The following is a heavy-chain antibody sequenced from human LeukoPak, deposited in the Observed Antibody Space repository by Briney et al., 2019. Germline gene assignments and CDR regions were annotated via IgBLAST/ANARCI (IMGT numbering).Heavy chain of an antibody. D-gene: IGHD3-16*01. CDR1: GDSMSTSY. V-gene: IGHV4-4*09. J-gene: IGHJ4*02. Sequence: SETLSLTCTVSGDSMSTSYWSWIRQPLGKGLEWIGYFYHSGTDYNPSLKSRVTISGDMSNNQFSLKLSSVTAADTAIYYCARGWRGDHFDYWGQGTLVSVSS. CDR2: FYHSGT. CDR3: ARGWRGDHFDY.